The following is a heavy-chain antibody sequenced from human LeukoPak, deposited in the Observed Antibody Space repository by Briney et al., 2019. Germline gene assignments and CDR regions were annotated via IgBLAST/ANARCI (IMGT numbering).Heavy chain of an antibody. D-gene: IGHD6-19*01. CDR1: GYTFTSYA. Sequence: ASVKVSCKASGYTFTSYAMNWVRQAPGQGLEWMGWINTNTGNPAYAQGFTGRFVFSLDTSVSTAYLQISSLKAEDTAVYYCAREGFFVAGSAPFGYWGQGTLVTVSS. CDR2: INTNTGNP. CDR3: AREGFFVAGSAPFGY. V-gene: IGHV7-4-1*02. J-gene: IGHJ4*02.